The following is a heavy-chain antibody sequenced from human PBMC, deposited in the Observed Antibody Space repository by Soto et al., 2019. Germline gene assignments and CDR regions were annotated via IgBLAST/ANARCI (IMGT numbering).Heavy chain of an antibody. CDR3: ARGGGGSYFNYYYYGMDV. Sequence: GGSLRLSCAASGFTFSSYDMHWVRQATGKGLEWVSAIGTAGDPYYPGSVKGRFTISRENAKNSLYLQMNSLRAGDTAVYYCARGGGGSYFNYYYYGMDVWGQGTTVTVSS. J-gene: IGHJ6*02. D-gene: IGHD1-26*01. CDR1: GFTFSSYD. CDR2: IGTAGDP. V-gene: IGHV3-13*05.